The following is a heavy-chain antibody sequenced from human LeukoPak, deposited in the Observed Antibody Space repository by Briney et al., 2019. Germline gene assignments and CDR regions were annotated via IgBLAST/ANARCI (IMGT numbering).Heavy chain of an antibody. CDR3: ARTALSGYLYYFDY. CDR1: GFTFSSYS. CDR2: IYSGGST. D-gene: IGHD5-12*01. V-gene: IGHV3-66*01. J-gene: IGHJ4*02. Sequence: GGSLRLSCAASGFTFSSYSMNWVRQAPGKGLEWVSVIYSGGSTYYADSVKGRFTISRDNSKNTLYLQMNSLRAEDTAVYYCARTALSGYLYYFDYWGQGTLVTVSS.